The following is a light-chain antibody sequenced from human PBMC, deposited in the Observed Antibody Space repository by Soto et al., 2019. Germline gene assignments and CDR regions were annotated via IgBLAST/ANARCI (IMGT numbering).Light chain of an antibody. J-gene: IGLJ1*01. V-gene: IGLV2-23*03. Sequence: QSALTQPASVSGSPGQSITISCTGSSSDVGSYNLVSWYQQYPGKAPKLMIYEGTKRPSGVSNRFSGSRSGSTASLTISGLQAEDEGDYYCCSYAGTSTFVFGTGTKSPS. CDR1: SSDVGSYNL. CDR3: CSYAGTSTFV. CDR2: EGT.